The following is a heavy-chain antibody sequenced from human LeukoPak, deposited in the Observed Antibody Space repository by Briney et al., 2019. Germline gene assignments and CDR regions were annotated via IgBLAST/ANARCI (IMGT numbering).Heavy chain of an antibody. CDR2: ISGSGGST. CDR3: ARGYSSGRHFEY. J-gene: IGHJ4*02. D-gene: IGHD6-19*01. CDR1: GFTFSSYA. Sequence: GGSLRLSCAASGFTFSSYAMSWVRQAPGKGLEWVSAISGSGGSTYYADSVKGRFTISRDNSKNTLYLQMNSLRAEDTAVYYCARGYSSGRHFEYWGQGTLVTVSS. V-gene: IGHV3-23*01.